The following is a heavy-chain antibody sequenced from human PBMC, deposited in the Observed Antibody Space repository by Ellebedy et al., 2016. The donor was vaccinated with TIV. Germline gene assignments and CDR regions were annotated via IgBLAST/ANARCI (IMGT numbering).Heavy chain of an antibody. D-gene: IGHD1-14*01. CDR1: GGSFSGYY. V-gene: IGHV4-59*10. J-gene: IGHJ2*01. CDR3: ARLKQSRDRSHWYFDL. CDR2: IFMSGTT. Sequence: SETLSLTXAVYGGSFSGYYWSWIRQPAGKGLEWMGRIFMSGTTTYNPSLKSRLTMSIDTSQTQFSLTLHSVTAADVAVYFCARLKQSRDRSHWYFDLWGRGTLVTVSS.